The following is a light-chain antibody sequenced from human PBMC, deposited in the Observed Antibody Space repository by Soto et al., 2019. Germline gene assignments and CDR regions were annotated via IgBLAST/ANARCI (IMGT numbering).Light chain of an antibody. CDR3: QSYDSSLSAGV. Sequence: QSVLTQPPSVSGAPGQRVTISCTGSSSNIGAGYDVHWYRQLPGTAPKLLIYGNSNRPSGVPDRFSGSKSGTSASLAITGLQAEDGADYYCQSYDSSLSAGVFGGGTKLTVL. CDR2: GNS. CDR1: SSNIGAGYD. J-gene: IGLJ3*02. V-gene: IGLV1-40*01.